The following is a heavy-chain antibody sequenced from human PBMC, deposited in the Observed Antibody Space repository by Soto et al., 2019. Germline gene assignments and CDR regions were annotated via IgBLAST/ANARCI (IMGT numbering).Heavy chain of an antibody. V-gene: IGHV4-39*02. CDR2: IYQSGSA. CDR1: GASIINSSYY. D-gene: IGHD1-1*01. Sequence: SETLSLTCSVSGASIINSSYYWCWLRQTPGKGLEWIASIYQSGSAYYSSSLKSRVTISVDTSTNRFSLKLTSVTAADTAVYYCSRRGVAGGGTVLAHGGQGTLVTVSS. J-gene: IGHJ4*02. CDR3: SRRGVAGGGTVLAH.